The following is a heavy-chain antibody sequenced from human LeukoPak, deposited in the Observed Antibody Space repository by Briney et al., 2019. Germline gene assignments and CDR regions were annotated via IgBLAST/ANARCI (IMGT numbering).Heavy chain of an antibody. V-gene: IGHV4-4*02. J-gene: IGHJ5*02. CDR1: GGSISSSNW. CDR2: IYHSGSA. CDR3: ARNIAAAVYWFGP. Sequence: SGTLSLTCAVSGGSISSSNWWSWVRQPPGKGLEWIGEIYHSGSANYNPSLKSRVTISVDKSKNQFSLKLSSVTAADTAVYYCARNIAAAVYWFGPWGQGTLVTVSS. D-gene: IGHD6-13*01.